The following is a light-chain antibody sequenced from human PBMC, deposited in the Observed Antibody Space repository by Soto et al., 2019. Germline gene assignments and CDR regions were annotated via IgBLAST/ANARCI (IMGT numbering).Light chain of an antibody. CDR1: QSVSTN. CDR2: GAS. Sequence: EIEMTQSPDTLSVSVGERATISCRAGQSVSTNLAWYQQKPGQAPRLLIYGASTMATGVPARFSGSGSGTDFTLTISSLQSEDFAVYYCQQYNNSPYTFGQGTKLEIK. J-gene: IGKJ2*01. V-gene: IGKV3-15*01. CDR3: QQYNNSPYT.